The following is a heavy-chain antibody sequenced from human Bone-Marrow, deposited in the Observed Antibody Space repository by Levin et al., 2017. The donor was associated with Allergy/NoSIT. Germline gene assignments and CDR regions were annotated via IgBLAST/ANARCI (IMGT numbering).Heavy chain of an antibody. D-gene: IGHD2-2*01. V-gene: IGHV4-34*01. CDR2: INHSGST. CDR1: GGSFSGYY. J-gene: IGHJ4*02. CDR3: ARRFLSGVPAAYGY. Sequence: PSETLSLTCAVYGGSFSGYYWSWIRQPPGKGLEWIGEINHSGSTNYNPSLKSRVTISVDTSKNQFSLKLSSVTAADTAVYYCARRFLSGVPAAYGYWGQGTLVTVSS.